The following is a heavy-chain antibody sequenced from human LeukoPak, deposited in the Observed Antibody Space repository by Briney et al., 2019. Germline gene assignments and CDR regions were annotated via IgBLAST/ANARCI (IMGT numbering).Heavy chain of an antibody. CDR1: GFTFSNYV. CDR2: IYSGGST. J-gene: IGHJ4*02. D-gene: IGHD3-22*01. V-gene: IGHV3-23*03. CDR3: AKDIDFTYYYDSSGYSGYFDY. Sequence: GGSLRLSCAASGFTFSNYVMSWVRQAPGKGLEWVSVIYSGGSTYYADSVKGRFTISRDNAKNSLYLQMNSLRAEDTALYYCAKDIDFTYYYDSSGYSGYFDYWGQGTLVTVSS.